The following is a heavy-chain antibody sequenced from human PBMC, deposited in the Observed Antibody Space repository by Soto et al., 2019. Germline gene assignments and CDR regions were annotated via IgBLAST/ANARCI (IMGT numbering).Heavy chain of an antibody. CDR1: VTVTSNY. V-gene: IGHV3-66*01. J-gene: IGHJ4*02. Sequence: EVQLVESGGGLVQPGGSLRLSCAASVTVTSNYMTWVRQAPGKGLEWVSVIYSAGSTYYADSVKGRFTISRDNSRNTLYLQMNGLRAEDTAVYYCARDTVAVAGKDYWGQGTLVTGSS. CDR2: IYSAGST. D-gene: IGHD6-19*01. CDR3: ARDTVAVAGKDY.